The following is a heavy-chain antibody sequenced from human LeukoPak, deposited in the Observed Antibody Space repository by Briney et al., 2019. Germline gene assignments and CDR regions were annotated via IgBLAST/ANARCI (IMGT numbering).Heavy chain of an antibody. CDR3: AKKVGLVSAPLYYFDV. J-gene: IGHJ4*02. CDR2: ISGPAGSW. V-gene: IGHV3-23*01. CDR1: GFTFSSYA. D-gene: IGHD5/OR15-5a*01. Sequence: GGSLRLSCAASGFTFSSYAMSWVRQAPGKGLEWVSAISGPAGSWDYADSVKGRFTISRDNSKNTLFLQMNSLRAEDTAIYYCAKKVGLVSAPLYYFDVWGQGTLVTVSS.